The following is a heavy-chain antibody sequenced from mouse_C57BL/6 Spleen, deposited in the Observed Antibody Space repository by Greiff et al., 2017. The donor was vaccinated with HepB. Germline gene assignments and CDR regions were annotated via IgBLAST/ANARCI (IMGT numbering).Heavy chain of an antibody. J-gene: IGHJ4*01. Sequence: QVQLKESGAELVRPGPSVKMSCKASGYTFTNYWIGWAKQRPGHGHEWIGDIYPGGGYTNYNEKFKGKATLTADKSSSTAYMQFSSLTSEDSAIYYCARYDYDEDYYAMDYWGQGTSVTVSS. CDR1: GYTFTNYW. CDR2: IYPGGGYT. D-gene: IGHD2-4*01. V-gene: IGHV1-63*01. CDR3: ARYDYDEDYYAMDY.